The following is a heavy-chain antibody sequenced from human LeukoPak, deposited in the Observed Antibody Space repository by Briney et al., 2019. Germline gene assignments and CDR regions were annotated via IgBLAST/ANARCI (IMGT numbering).Heavy chain of an antibody. CDR1: GGSFSGYY. J-gene: IGHJ4*02. D-gene: IGHD1-26*01. CDR3: AREGGSYFGWIGY. Sequence: SETLSLTCAVDGGSFSGYYWSWIRQPPGKGLEWIGEINHSGSTNYNPSLKSRVTISVATSKNQFSLKLSSVTAADTAVYYCAREGGSYFGWIGYWGQGTLVTVSS. CDR2: INHSGST. V-gene: IGHV4-34*01.